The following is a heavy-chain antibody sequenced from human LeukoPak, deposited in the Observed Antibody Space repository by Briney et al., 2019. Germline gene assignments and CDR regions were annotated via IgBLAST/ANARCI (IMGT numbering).Heavy chain of an antibody. CDR1: GYTFTSYD. Sequence: ASVKVSCKASGYTFTSYDINWVRQATGQGLEWMGWMNPNSGNTGYAQKFQGRVTMTRNTSISTAYMELSGLRSEDTAVYYCAVIQEIFGVVIISDWGQGTLVTVSS. CDR3: AVIQEIFGVVIISD. D-gene: IGHD3-3*01. V-gene: IGHV1-8*01. J-gene: IGHJ4*02. CDR2: MNPNSGNT.